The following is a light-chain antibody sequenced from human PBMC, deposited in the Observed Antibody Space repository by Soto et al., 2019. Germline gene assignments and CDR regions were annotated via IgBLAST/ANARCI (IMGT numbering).Light chain of an antibody. J-gene: IGLJ3*02. CDR2: EDN. CDR3: QSYDSSNWV. Sequence: NFMLTQPHSVSESPGKTVTISCTRSSGSFASNSVQWYQQRPGSSPTTVIYEDNQRPSGVPDRFSGSIDSSSKSASLSISGLKTEDEADYSCQSYDSSNWVFGGGTKLTVL. CDR1: SGSFASNS. V-gene: IGLV6-57*01.